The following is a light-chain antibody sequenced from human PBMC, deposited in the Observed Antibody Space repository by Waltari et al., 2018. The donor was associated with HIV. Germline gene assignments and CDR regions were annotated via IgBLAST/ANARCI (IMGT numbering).Light chain of an antibody. Sequence: DIQMTQSPSSLSASVGDRVTITCRASQIIGSYLNWYQQRPGKAPRLLIYATSTLHSGVPSRFGGSGSGTDFTLTISSLQPEDFATYYCQQSFDSLLSFGGGTKVGIK. CDR1: QIIGSY. CDR3: QQSFDSLLS. CDR2: ATS. V-gene: IGKV1-39*01. J-gene: IGKJ4*01.